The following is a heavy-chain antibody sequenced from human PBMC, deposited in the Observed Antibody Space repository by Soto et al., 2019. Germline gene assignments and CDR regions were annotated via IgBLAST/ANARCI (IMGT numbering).Heavy chain of an antibody. D-gene: IGHD3-22*01. Sequence: GESLKISCKGSGYSFTSYWIGWVRQMPGKGLEWMGIVYPGDSNTKYSPSFKGQVTISADKSIRTAYLQWSSLKASDTAMYYCALVVDGLFYSDYWGQGTPVTDSS. V-gene: IGHV5-51*01. CDR2: VYPGDSNT. CDR3: ALVVDGLFYSDY. J-gene: IGHJ4*02. CDR1: GYSFTSYW.